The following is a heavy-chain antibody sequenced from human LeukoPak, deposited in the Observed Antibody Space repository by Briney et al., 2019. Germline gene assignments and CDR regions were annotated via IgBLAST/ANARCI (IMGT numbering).Heavy chain of an antibody. J-gene: IGHJ6*03. CDR3: ARNDFWSGSGPYYYYYMDV. CDR1: GGSFSGYY. Sequence: PSETLSLTCAVYGGSFSGYYWSWIRQPPGKGLEWIGEINHSGSTNYNPSLKSRITISVDTSKNQFSLKLSSVTAADTAVYYCARNDFWSGSGPYYYYYMDVWGKGTTVTVSS. D-gene: IGHD3-3*01. CDR2: INHSGST. V-gene: IGHV4-34*01.